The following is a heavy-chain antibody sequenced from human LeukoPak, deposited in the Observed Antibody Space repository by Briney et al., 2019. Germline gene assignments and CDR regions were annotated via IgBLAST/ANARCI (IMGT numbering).Heavy chain of an antibody. D-gene: IGHD3-22*01. J-gene: IGHJ4*02. V-gene: IGHV3-23*01. CDR2: ISSSGGST. CDR1: GFTFSSYA. CDR3: AREAYYDSSGYYPLDYFDY. Sequence: GGTLRLSCAASGFTFSSYAMSWVRQAPGKGLEWVSGISSSGGSTYYADSVKGRFTVSRDNSKNTLYLQMNSLRAEDTAVYYCAREAYYDSSGYYPLDYFDYWGQGTLVTVSS.